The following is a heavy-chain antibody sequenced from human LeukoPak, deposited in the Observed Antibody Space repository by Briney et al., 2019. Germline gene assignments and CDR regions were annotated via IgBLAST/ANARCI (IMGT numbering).Heavy chain of an antibody. Sequence: GGSLRLSCAASGFIFSHYTMTWVRQAPGKGLEWVASINGSGDATKYADSVMGRFTISRDNSKNTVSLQMNSLRVEDTAVYYCARGLYRYSSGWHFDYWGQGILVTVSS. CDR2: INGSGDAT. V-gene: IGHV3-23*01. D-gene: IGHD6-19*01. CDR1: GFIFSHYT. J-gene: IGHJ4*02. CDR3: ARGLYRYSSGWHFDY.